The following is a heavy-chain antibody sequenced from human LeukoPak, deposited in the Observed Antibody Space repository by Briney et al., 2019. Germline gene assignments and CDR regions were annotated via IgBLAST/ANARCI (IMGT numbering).Heavy chain of an antibody. Sequence: GGSLRLSYAASGFTFSSYAMSWVRQAPGKGLEWVSAISGSGGSTYYADSVKGRFTISRDNSKNTLYLQMNSLRAEDTAVYYCAKGQDYGDYSGSDSWGQGTLVTVSS. J-gene: IGHJ5*01. CDR1: GFTFSSYA. D-gene: IGHD4-17*01. CDR3: AKGQDYGDYSGSDS. CDR2: ISGSGGST. V-gene: IGHV3-23*01.